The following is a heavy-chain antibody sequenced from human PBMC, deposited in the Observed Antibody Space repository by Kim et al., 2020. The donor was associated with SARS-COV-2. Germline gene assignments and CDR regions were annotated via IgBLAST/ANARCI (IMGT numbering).Heavy chain of an antibody. Sequence: GGSLRLSCAASGFTVSSNYMSWVRQAPGKGLEWVSVIYSGGSTYYADSVKGRFTISRDNSKNTLYLQMNSLRAEDTAVYYCARDDPIVGAGSAFDIWGQGTMVTVSS. CDR1: GFTVSSNY. CDR3: ARDDPIVGAGSAFDI. CDR2: IYSGGST. V-gene: IGHV3-53*01. D-gene: IGHD1-26*01. J-gene: IGHJ3*02.